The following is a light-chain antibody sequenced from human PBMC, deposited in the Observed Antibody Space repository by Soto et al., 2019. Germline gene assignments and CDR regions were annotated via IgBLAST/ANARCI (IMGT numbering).Light chain of an antibody. CDR2: GAS. CDR1: ESVRTS. V-gene: IGKV3-15*01. Sequence: EIVMTQSPATLSASPGERASLSCRASESVRTSLAWYQQKPGQAPRLLIYGASTRATGIPARFSGSGSGTEFTLTISSLQSEDFAVYFCQQYDNWPPWTFGQGTKVDIK. J-gene: IGKJ1*01. CDR3: QQYDNWPPWT.